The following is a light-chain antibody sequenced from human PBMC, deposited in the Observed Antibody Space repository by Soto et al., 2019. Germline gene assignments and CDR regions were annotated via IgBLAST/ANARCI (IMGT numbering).Light chain of an antibody. CDR1: QSVSSN. CDR2: GAS. V-gene: IGKV3-15*01. CDR3: KQYYNWDT. Sequence: EIVMTQSPATLSVSPGERATLSCRASQSVSSNLAWYQQKPGQAPRLLIYGASPRATGIPARLSGSGSGTEFTLTISSLQSEEFADNYCKQYYNWDTFGQGTKLEIK. J-gene: IGKJ2*01.